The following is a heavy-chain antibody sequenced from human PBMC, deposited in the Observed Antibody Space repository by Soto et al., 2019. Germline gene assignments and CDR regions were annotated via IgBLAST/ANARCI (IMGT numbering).Heavy chain of an antibody. CDR2: ISAYNGNT. V-gene: IGHV1-18*01. D-gene: IGHD2-15*01. CDR1: GYTFTSYG. Sequence: ASVKVSCKASGYTFTSYGISWVRQAPGQGLEWMGWISAYNGNTNYAQKLQGRVTMTTDTSTSTAYMELRSLRSDDTAVYYCARDSDPIVVVVAATPDAFDIWGQGTMVTVSS. J-gene: IGHJ3*02. CDR3: ARDSDPIVVVVAATPDAFDI.